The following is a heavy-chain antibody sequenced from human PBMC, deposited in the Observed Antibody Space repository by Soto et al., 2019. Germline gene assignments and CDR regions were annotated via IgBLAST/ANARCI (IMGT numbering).Heavy chain of an antibody. CDR3: AREYVGRDYSGIGIDV. Sequence: QVQLVESGGGVVQPGRSLRLSCAASGFTFSKHVMHWARQAPGKGLEWVALIWSDGSDKYYGDSVKGRFTISRDNSKNTLYLQMNSLRAEDTAVYYCAREYVGRDYSGIGIDVWGQGTTVTVSS. CDR1: GFTFSKHV. J-gene: IGHJ6*02. V-gene: IGHV3-33*01. CDR2: IWSDGSDK. D-gene: IGHD2-15*01.